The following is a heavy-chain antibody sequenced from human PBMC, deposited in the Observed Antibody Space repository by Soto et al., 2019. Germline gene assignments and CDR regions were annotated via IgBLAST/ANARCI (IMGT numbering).Heavy chain of an antibody. CDR3: ARLVTTAPYYVPWYLDY. D-gene: IGHD4-17*01. V-gene: IGHV4-30-4*01. CDR2: IYYSGST. CDR1: GGSISSGDYY. Sequence: PSETLSLTCTVSGGSISSGDYYWSWIRQPPGKGLEWIGYIYYSGSTYYNPSLKSRVTISIDTSKKQFSLKLNSVTAADTAVYYCARLVTTAPYYVPWYLDYWGQGILVTVSS. J-gene: IGHJ4*02.